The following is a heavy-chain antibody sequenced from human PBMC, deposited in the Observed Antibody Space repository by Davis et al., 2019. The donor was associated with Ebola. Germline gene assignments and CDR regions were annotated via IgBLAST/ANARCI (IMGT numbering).Heavy chain of an antibody. CDR2: IDWDDDK. CDR1: GFSLSTSGMC. D-gene: IGHD3-3*01. V-gene: IGHV2-70*11. J-gene: IGHJ6*02. Sequence: SGPTLVKPTQTLTLTCTFSGFSLSTSGMCVSCIRQPPGKALEWLARIDWDDDKYYSTSLKTRLTISKDTSKNQVVLTMTNMDPVDTATYYCARIRSYYDFWSGYYHKGPGDGMDVWGQGTTVTVSS. CDR3: ARIRSYYDFWSGYYHKGPGDGMDV.